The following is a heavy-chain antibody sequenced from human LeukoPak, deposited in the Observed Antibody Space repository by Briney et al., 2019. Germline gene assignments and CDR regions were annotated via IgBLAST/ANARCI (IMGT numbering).Heavy chain of an antibody. Sequence: ASVKVSCKASGYTFTGYYMHWVRQAPGQGLEWMGWINPNSGGTNYAQKFQGRVTMTRDTSISTAYMELSRLRPDDTAVYYCARLKGRFLEWLLYPYFDYWGQGTLVTVSS. CDR3: ARLKGRFLEWLLYPYFDY. J-gene: IGHJ4*02. CDR1: GYTFTGYY. D-gene: IGHD3-3*01. V-gene: IGHV1-2*02. CDR2: INPNSGGT.